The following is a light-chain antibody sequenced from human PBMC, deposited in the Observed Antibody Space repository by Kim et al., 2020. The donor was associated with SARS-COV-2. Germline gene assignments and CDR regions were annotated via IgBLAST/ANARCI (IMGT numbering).Light chain of an antibody. CDR3: NSRNSNDTEV. CDR1: SLSMYY. V-gene: IGLV3-19*01. CDR2: GKS. Sequence: VTLSQTDRITCKGDSLSMYYAIWYQQKPGQDTIIVIYGKSNRPSGIPDRFSGSSSGNTASLTSTGTQAGDEADYYCNSRNSNDTEVFGGGTQRTVL. J-gene: IGLJ2*01.